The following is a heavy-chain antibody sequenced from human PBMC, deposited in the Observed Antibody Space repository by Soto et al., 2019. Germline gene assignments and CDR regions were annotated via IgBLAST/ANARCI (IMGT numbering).Heavy chain of an antibody. CDR1: GYTFTSYA. V-gene: IGHV1-18*01. CDR3: ARDFTGWPPDGVDS. CDR2: ISAYNGNT. D-gene: IGHD3-16*01. J-gene: IGHJ4*02. Sequence: QVQVVQSGVEVKKPGATVKVSCKASGYTFTSYAISWVRQAPGQGLEWMGWISAYNGNTNYAQNLRGRVTMTTDASTSTAYMELRSLRYDDTAMYYCARDFTGWPPDGVDSWGQGTQVTVSS.